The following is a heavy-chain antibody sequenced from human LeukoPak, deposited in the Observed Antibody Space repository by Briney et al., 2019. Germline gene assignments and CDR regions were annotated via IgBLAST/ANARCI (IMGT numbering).Heavy chain of an antibody. CDR1: GFTFSSYA. CDR2: ISYDGSNK. J-gene: IGHJ3*02. Sequence: GGSLRLYCAASGFTFSSYAMHWVRQAPGKGLEWVAVISYDGSNKYYADSVKGRFTISRDNSKNTLYLQMNSLRAEDTAVYYCARDQYSSGFDAFDIWGQGTMVTVSS. CDR3: ARDQYSSGFDAFDI. V-gene: IGHV3-30-3*01. D-gene: IGHD6-19*01.